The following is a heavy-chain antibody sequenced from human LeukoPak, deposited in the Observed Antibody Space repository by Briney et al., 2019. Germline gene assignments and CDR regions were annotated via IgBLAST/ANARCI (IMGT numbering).Heavy chain of an antibody. CDR3: ARDAHWFDP. CDR2: INPSGGST. Sequence: ASVKVSCKVSGYTLTELSMHWVRQAPGQGLEWMGIINPSGGSTSYAQKFQGRVTMTRDTSTSTVYMELSSLRSEDTAVYYCARDAHWFDPWGQGTLVTVSS. CDR1: GYTLTELS. V-gene: IGHV1-46*01. J-gene: IGHJ5*02.